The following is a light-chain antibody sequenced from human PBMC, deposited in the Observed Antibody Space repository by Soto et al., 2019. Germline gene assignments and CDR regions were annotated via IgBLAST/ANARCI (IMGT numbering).Light chain of an antibody. V-gene: IGLV2-11*01. CDR2: DVS. CDR1: SSDVGGHNY. Sequence: QAVVTQPRSVSGSPGHSVTMSCTGTSSDVGGHNYVSWYQQHPGKAPKLMVYDVSKRPSGVPDRFSGSKSGNTASLTISGLQAEDEADYYCCSFAGSYNVVFGGGTKLTVL. J-gene: IGLJ2*01. CDR3: CSFAGSYNVV.